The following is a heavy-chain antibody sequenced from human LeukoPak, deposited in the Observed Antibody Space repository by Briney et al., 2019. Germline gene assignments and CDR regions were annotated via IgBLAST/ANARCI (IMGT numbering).Heavy chain of an antibody. Sequence: SETLSLTCTVSGGSIRNSYWSWIRQPAGKGLEWIGRIYSSGSAGYNPSLKSRVTMSVDTSKNQFSLRLDSVTAADTAVYYCARGAANIYYYYLDVRGNGTTVTVSS. J-gene: IGHJ6*03. CDR2: IYSSGSA. CDR3: ARGAANIYYYYLDV. CDR1: GGSIRNSY. D-gene: IGHD2-15*01. V-gene: IGHV4-4*07.